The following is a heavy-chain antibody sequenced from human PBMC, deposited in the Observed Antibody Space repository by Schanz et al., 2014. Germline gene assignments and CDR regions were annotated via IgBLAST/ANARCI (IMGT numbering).Heavy chain of an antibody. D-gene: IGHD6-19*01. CDR1: GFTFDDYA. V-gene: IGHV3-9*01. J-gene: IGHJ4*02. Sequence: EVQLVESGGGLVQPGRSLRLSCAASGFTFDDYAMHWVRQAPGKGLEWVSGISWNSGSIGYADSVKGRFTISRDDAKTSLYLQMSSLRAEDTAVYYCARDRVQYSSGWYSDSWGQGTLVTVSS. CDR3: ARDRVQYSSGWYSDS. CDR2: ISWNSGSI.